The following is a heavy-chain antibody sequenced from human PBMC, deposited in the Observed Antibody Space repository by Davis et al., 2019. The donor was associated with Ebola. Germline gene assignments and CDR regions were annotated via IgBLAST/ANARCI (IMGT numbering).Heavy chain of an antibody. CDR1: GITFSGPA. V-gene: IGHV3-73*01. CDR2: FRSKANSYAT. J-gene: IGHJ4*02. Sequence: GESLNISCAASGITFSGPALHCVRQASGTGLEWVGRFRSKANSYATAYAASVKGRFTISRDDSKNTAYLQMNSLKTEDTAVYYCKGGATPMDYWGQGTLVTVSS. D-gene: IGHD2-21*01. CDR3: KGGATPMDY.